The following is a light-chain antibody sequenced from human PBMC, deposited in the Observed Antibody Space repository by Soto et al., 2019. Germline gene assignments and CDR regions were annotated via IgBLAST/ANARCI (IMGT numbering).Light chain of an antibody. CDR1: SSNIGCNS. CDR3: GSWDSSLSAYV. J-gene: IGLJ1*01. CDR2: DDN. Sequence: QAVLTQPPSVSAAPGEKVTISCSGSSSNIGCNSVSWYQQTPGTAPKPLIYDDNKRPSGIPDRFSGSKSGTSATLGITGFQTGDEADYYCGSWDSSLSAYVFGTGTKVTVL. V-gene: IGLV1-51*01.